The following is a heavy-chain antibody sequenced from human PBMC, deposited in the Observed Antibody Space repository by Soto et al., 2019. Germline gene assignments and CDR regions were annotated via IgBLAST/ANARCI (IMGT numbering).Heavy chain of an antibody. CDR1: GFTFSSFG. Sequence: GGSLRLSCAASGFTFSSFGMHRVRQAPGKGLEWVAMTWYDGSNDYYADSVKGRFTISRDNSKNTLYLQMNSLRAEDTAVYYCARDSTYGSGSFFNAWGQGTLLTVSS. D-gene: IGHD3-10*01. CDR3: ARDSTYGSGSFFNA. CDR2: TWYDGSND. V-gene: IGHV3-33*01. J-gene: IGHJ4*02.